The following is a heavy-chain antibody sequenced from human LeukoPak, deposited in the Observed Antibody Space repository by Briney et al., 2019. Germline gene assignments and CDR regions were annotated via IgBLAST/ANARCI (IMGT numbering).Heavy chain of an antibody. D-gene: IGHD3-22*01. CDR3: AKDSSGYSDYFDY. J-gene: IGHJ4*02. V-gene: IGHV3-23*01. CDR2: ISGSGAGT. CDR1: GFTFSSYA. Sequence: GGSLRLSCAASGFTFSSYAMSWIRQAPGKGLEWVSTISGSGAGTYYADSVKGRFTISRDNSKNTLYLQMNSLRAEDTAVYYCAKDSSGYSDYFDYWGQGTLVTVSS.